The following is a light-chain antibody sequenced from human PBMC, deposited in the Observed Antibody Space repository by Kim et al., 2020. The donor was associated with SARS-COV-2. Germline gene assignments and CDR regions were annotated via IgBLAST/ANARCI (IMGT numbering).Light chain of an antibody. J-gene: IGLJ2*01. CDR3: QAWDGTTVV. Sequence: SVSPGPTASITCSGDNLGNKYVCWYQQKPGQSPVLVIYQNTKRPSGIPERFSGSNSGNTATLTISGTQAMDESDFYCQAWDGTTVVFGGGTQLTVL. CDR2: QNT. V-gene: IGLV3-1*01. CDR1: NLGNKY.